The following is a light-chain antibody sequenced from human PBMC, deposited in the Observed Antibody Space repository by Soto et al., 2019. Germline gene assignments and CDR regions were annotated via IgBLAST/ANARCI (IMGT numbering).Light chain of an antibody. CDR3: QQYGISPVT. J-gene: IGKJ1*01. V-gene: IGKV3-20*01. CDR2: GAS. CDR1: QSVSSSY. Sequence: EIVLTQSPGTLSLSPGERATLSCRASQSVSSSYLAWYQQKPGQAPRLLIYGASSRATGIPDRFSGSGSGADFTMIISGMEADAFTVYYCQQYGISPVTFGQGTMEEIK.